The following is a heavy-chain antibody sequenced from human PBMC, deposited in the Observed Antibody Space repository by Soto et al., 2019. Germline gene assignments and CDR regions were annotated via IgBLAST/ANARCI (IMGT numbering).Heavy chain of an antibody. J-gene: IGHJ6*02. Sequence: EVQLVESGGGLVQPGGSRRLSCAASGFTFSSYSMNWVRQAPGKGLEWVSYISSSSSTIYYADSVKGRFTISRDNAKNSLYLQMNSLRAEDTAVYYCASVDTPSENYYYYYGMDVWGQGTTVTVSS. CDR2: ISSSSSTI. V-gene: IGHV3-48*01. CDR1: GFTFSSYS. CDR3: ASVDTPSENYYYYYGMDV. D-gene: IGHD5-18*01.